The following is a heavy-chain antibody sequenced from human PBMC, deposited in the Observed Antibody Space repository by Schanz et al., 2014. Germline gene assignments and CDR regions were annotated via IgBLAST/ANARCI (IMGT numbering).Heavy chain of an antibody. J-gene: IGHJ4*02. Sequence: QVQLQESGPGVVKPSETLSLTCTVSGGSISTYYWSWIRQSPGKGLEWIAFIYSSGIANYNPSLGRRVTISVDTSKNQFPRRLTSVTAADTATYYCARRVVPATMGLYFDLWGQGTLVTVSS. CDR3: ARRVVPATMGLYFDL. D-gene: IGHD2-21*01. CDR1: GGSISTYY. CDR2: IYSSGIA. V-gene: IGHV4-59*08.